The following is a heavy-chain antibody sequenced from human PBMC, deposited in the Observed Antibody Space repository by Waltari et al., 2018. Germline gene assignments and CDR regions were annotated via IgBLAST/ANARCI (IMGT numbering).Heavy chain of an antibody. D-gene: IGHD6-19*01. J-gene: IGHJ4*02. CDR1: GFTFGDYA. CDR2: IRSKAYGGTT. V-gene: IGHV3-49*04. CDR3: TRYSSGELDY. Sequence: EVQLVESGGGLVQPGRSLRLSCTASGFTFGDYAMSWVRQAPGKGLEWVGFIRSKAYGGTTEYAASVKGRFTISRDDSKSIAYLQMNSLKTEDTAVYYCTRYSSGELDYWGQGTLVIVSS.